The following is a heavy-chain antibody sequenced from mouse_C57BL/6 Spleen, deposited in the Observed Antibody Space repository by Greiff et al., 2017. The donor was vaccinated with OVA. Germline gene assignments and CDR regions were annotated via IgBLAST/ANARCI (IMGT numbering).Heavy chain of an antibody. Sequence: QVQLKQPGAELVKPGASVKMSCKASGYTFTSYWITWVKQRPGQGLEWIGDIYPGSGSTNYNEKFKSKATLTVDTSSSTAYMQLSSLTSEDSAVYYCARSRGYGNPQYAMDYWGQGTSVTVSS. CDR1: GYTFTSYW. CDR3: ARSRGYGNPQYAMDY. J-gene: IGHJ4*01. V-gene: IGHV1-55*01. D-gene: IGHD2-10*02. CDR2: IYPGSGST.